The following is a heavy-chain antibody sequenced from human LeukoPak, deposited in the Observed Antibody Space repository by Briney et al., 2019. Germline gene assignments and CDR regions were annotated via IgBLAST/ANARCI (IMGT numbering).Heavy chain of an antibody. CDR2: IYPGDSDT. CDR1: GYSFTSYW. CDR3: AGHYTRGYCSSTSCYGYYYYGMDV. V-gene: IGHV5-51*01. J-gene: IGHJ6*02. D-gene: IGHD2-2*01. Sequence: GETLKISCKGSGYSFTSYWIGWVRQMPGKGLEWMGIIYPGDSDTRYSPSFQGQVTVSADKSISTAYLQWSSLKASDTAMYYCAGHYTRGYCSSTSCYGYYYYGMDVWGQGATVTVSS.